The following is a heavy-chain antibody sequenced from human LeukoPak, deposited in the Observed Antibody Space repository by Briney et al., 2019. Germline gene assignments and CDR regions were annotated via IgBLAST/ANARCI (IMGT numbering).Heavy chain of an antibody. Sequence: EPSETLSLTCAVYGGSFSGYYWSWIRQPPGKGLEWIGEINHSGSTNYNPSLKSRVTISVDTSKNQFSLKLSSVTAADTAVYYCARHRVRGVIPRHFDYWGQGTLVTVSS. CDR2: INHSGST. V-gene: IGHV4-34*01. J-gene: IGHJ4*02. CDR1: GGSFSGYY. D-gene: IGHD3-10*01. CDR3: ARHRVRGVIPRHFDY.